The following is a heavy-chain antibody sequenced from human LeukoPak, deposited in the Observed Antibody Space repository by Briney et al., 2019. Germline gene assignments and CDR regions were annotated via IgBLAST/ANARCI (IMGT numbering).Heavy chain of an antibody. CDR2: IYPVDSDT. D-gene: IGHD6-25*01. V-gene: IGHV5-51*01. CDR3: ARGTGYHDMDV. J-gene: IGHJ6*02. CDR1: GYIFTNYW. Sequence: GESLKISCKGSGYIFTNYWIGWVRRVPGKGLEWMGIIYPVDSDTRYSPSFQGQVTISVDKSISTAFLQWSSLKASDTAMYYCARGTGYHDMDVWGQGTTVTVSS.